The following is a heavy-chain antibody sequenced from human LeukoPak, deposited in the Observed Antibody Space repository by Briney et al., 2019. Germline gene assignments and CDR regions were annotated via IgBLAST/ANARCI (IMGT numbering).Heavy chain of an antibody. CDR3: ARGGGGDGSGWSTTDY. J-gene: IGHJ4*02. Sequence: GGSLRLSCAASGFTFSDYNMSWMRQAPGKGLEWVSYITISGSTIYYADSVKGRFTISRDNAKNSLYLQMNSLRVEDTAMYYCARGGGGDGSGWSTTDYWGQGTLVTISS. D-gene: IGHD6-19*01. V-gene: IGHV3-11*04. CDR2: ITISGSTI. CDR1: GFTFSDYN.